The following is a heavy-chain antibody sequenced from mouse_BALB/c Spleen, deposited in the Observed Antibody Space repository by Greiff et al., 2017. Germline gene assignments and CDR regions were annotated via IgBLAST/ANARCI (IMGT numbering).Heavy chain of an antibody. J-gene: IGHJ4*01. CDR3: ASPRGYAMDY. CDR2: IDPENGNT. D-gene: IGHD3-3*01. V-gene: IGHV14-1*02. CDR1: GFNFKDYY. Sequence: EVKLMESGAELVRPGALVKLSCKASGFNFKDYYMHWVKQRPEQGLEWIGWIDPENGNTIYDPKFQGKASITADTSSNTAYLQLSSLTSEDTAVYYCASPRGYAMDYWGQGTSVTVSS.